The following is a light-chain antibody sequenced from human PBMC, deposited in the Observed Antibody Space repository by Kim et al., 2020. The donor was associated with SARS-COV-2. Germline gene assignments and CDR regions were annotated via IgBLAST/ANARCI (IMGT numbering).Light chain of an antibody. CDR1: SSDIGSYNI. CDR2: DVT. V-gene: IGLV2-14*02. J-gene: IGLJ1*01. CDR3: SSHTTSRTYV. Sequence: QSVLTQPASMSGSPGQSITISCTGTSSDIGSYNIVSWYLQHPGKAPKIIIYDVTKRPSGVSNRFSGSKSGNTASLTISGLQAEDEADYYCSSHTTSRTYVFGSGTKVTVL.